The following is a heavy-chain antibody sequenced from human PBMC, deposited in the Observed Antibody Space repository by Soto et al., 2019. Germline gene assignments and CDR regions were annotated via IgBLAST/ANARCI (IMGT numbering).Heavy chain of an antibody. Sequence: QVQLVQSGAEVKKPGSSVKVSGKASGGTFSSYAISWVRQAPGQGLEWMGGIIPIFGTANYAQKFQGRVTITADESTSTAYMELGSLRSADTSVYYCASSYGDYSGGWFDPWGQGILVTVSS. CDR3: ASSYGDYSGGWFDP. D-gene: IGHD4-17*01. CDR1: GGTFSSYA. CDR2: IIPIFGTA. V-gene: IGHV1-69*01. J-gene: IGHJ5*02.